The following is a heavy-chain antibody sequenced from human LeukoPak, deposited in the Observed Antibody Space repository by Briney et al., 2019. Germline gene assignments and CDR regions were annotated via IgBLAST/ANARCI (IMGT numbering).Heavy chain of an antibody. CDR1: GGSISSGGYY. CDR2: IYYSGST. Sequence: PSETPSLTCTVSGGSISSGGYYWSWIRQHPGKGLEWIGYIYYSGSTYYNPSLKSRVTISVDTSKNQFSLKLSSVTAADTAVYYCARDSSSTSLMDVWGQGTTVTVSS. D-gene: IGHD2-2*01. J-gene: IGHJ6*02. V-gene: IGHV4-31*03. CDR3: ARDSSSTSLMDV.